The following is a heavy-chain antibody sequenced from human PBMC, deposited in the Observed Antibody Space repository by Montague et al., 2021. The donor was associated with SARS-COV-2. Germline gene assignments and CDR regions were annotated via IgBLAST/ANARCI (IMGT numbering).Heavy chain of an antibody. CDR1: GDSVWSNTAA. Sequence: CAISGDSVWSNTAAWNWIRQSPSGGLEWLGRTNYRSKWTSDCATSVEGRISIDPDTSKNQFFLHLRSVTPVDAGVYYCVRDTGSAQAGFDAWGQGTLVTVSS. V-gene: IGHV6-1*01. CDR2: TNYRSKWTS. D-gene: IGHD4-17*01. CDR3: VRDTGSAQAGFDA. J-gene: IGHJ4*02.